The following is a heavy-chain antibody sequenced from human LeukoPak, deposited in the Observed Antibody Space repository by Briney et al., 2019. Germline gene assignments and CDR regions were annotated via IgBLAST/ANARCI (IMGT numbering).Heavy chain of an antibody. Sequence: PSETLSLTCTVSGGSISSYYWSWIRQPPGKGLEWIGYIYYSGSTNYSPSLKSRVTISVDTSKNQFSPKLSSLTAADTAVYYCARAPYYYYMDVWGKGTTVTVSS. J-gene: IGHJ6*03. V-gene: IGHV4-59*13. CDR2: IYYSGST. CDR1: GGSISSYY. CDR3: ARAPYYYYMDV.